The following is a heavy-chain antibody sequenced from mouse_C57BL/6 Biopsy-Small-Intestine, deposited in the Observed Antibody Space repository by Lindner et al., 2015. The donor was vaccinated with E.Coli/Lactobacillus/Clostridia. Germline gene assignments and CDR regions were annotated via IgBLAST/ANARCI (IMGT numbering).Heavy chain of an antibody. Sequence: SVKVSCKASGYTFTTYAMHWLRQAPGQRLEWMGWINPVNGNTKYSQKFQGRVTVTEDTSTDTAFMELSSLRSEDTAVYYCATIHYGYYALEVWGQGTTVTVSS. J-gene: IGHJ1*01. V-gene: IGHV1-84*02. CDR1: GYTFTTYA. CDR2: INPVNGNT. D-gene: IGHD2-1*01. CDR3: ATIHYGYYALEV.